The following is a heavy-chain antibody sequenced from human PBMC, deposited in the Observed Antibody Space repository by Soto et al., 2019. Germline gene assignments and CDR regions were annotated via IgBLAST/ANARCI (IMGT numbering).Heavy chain of an antibody. CDR1: GFTFTSSA. V-gene: IGHV1-58*01. J-gene: IGHJ4*02. Sequence: GASVKVSCKASGFTFTSSAVQWVRQARGQRLEWIGWIVVGSGNTNYAQKFQERVTITRDMSTSTAYMELSSLRSEDTAVYYCAADTTMIAGGGYWGQGTLVTVSS. CDR2: IVVGSGNT. D-gene: IGHD3-22*01. CDR3: AADTTMIAGGGY.